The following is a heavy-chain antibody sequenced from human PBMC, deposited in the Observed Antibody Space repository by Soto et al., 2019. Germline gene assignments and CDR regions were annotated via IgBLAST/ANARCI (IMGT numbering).Heavy chain of an antibody. CDR2: IDPTDSFT. CDR1: GYKFTTFW. CDR3: ARPASGGSRDAFDV. V-gene: IGHV5-10-1*01. J-gene: IGHJ3*01. Sequence: PGESLKISCKASGYKFTTFWLNWVRQTPGKGLEWLGRIDPTDSFTNYSPPLEGHVTISVDRSISTAYLLWNSLQASDTAIYYCARPASGGSRDAFDVWGQGTTVTVSS. D-gene: IGHD2-15*01.